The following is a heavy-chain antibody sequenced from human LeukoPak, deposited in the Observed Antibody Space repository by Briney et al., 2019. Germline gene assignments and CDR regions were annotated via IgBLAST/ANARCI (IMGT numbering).Heavy chain of an antibody. CDR2: INWNSDSI. CDR1: GFTFDDYA. D-gene: IGHD2-15*01. Sequence: GGSLRLSCAVSGFTFDDYAMHWVRQVPGKGLEWVSGINWNSDSIGYADSVKGRFTTSRDNAKNSLYLRMNSLRDEDTALYYCARGGGSIRHSYYYYVDVWGKGTSVTVSS. CDR3: ARGGGSIRHSYYYYVDV. J-gene: IGHJ6*03. V-gene: IGHV3-9*01.